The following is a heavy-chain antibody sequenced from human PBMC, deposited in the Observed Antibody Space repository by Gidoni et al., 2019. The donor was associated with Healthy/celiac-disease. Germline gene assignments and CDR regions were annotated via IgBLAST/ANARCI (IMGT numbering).Heavy chain of an antibody. Sequence: EVQLVESGGGLVQPGGSLRLSCAASGFTFSSYEMNWVRQAPGKGLEWVSYISSSGSTIYYADSVKGRFTISRDNAKNSLYLQMNSLRAEDTAVYYCARLGAVVTAISAPVDDYWGQGTLVTVSS. CDR3: ARLGAVVTAISAPVDDY. J-gene: IGHJ4*02. CDR1: GFTFSSYE. D-gene: IGHD2-21*02. CDR2: ISSSGSTI. V-gene: IGHV3-48*03.